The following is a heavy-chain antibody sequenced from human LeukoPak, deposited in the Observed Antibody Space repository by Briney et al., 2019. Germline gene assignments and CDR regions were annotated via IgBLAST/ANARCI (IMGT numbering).Heavy chain of an antibody. CDR2: IYPGDSDT. CDR3: ARSSDYVFDY. Sequence: GESLKISCKGSGYSFAINWIGWVRQLPGKGLEWMAVIYPGDSDTRYSPSFQGQVTISADMSISTVYLEWSSLKASDTAMYYCARSSDYVFDYWGQGTLVTVSS. D-gene: IGHD4-17*01. J-gene: IGHJ4*02. V-gene: IGHV5-51*01. CDR1: GYSFAINW.